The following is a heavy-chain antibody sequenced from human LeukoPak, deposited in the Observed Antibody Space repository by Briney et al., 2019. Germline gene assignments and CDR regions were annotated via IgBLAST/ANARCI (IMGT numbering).Heavy chain of an antibody. J-gene: IGHJ4*02. CDR1: GVSFSGYY. V-gene: IGHV4-34*01. CDR2: INHSGST. Sequence: SETLSLTCAVYGVSFSGYYWSWIRQPPGKGLEWIGEINHSGSTNYNPSLKSRVTISVDTSKNQFSLRLSSVTAADTAVYYCARGTSSGPWFDYWGQGTLVTVSS. D-gene: IGHD6-19*01. CDR3: ARGTSSGPWFDY.